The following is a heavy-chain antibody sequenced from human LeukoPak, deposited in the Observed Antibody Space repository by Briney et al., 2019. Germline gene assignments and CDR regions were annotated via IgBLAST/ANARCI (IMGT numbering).Heavy chain of an antibody. V-gene: IGHV3-21*01. CDR3: ARDAPGNTALDY. D-gene: IGHD5-18*01. J-gene: IGHJ4*02. Sequence: GGSLRLSCAASGFTLSSYDMNWVRQAPGKGLEWGSSISPSGSYIYYADSVKGRFTISRDSSKNSLYLQMNSLRAEDTAVYYCARDAPGNTALDYWGQGTLVTVSS. CDR1: GFTLSSYD. CDR2: ISPSGSYI.